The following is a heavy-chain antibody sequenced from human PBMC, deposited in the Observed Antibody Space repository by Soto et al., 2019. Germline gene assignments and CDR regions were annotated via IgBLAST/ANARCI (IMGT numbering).Heavy chain of an antibody. D-gene: IGHD3-16*01. J-gene: IGHJ6*02. Sequence: QVQLVQSGDEVKKPGASVKVSCKASGYIFVNYGIAWVRQAPGQGLEWMGWISPYTGNTHSATKVQGRLTMTTETPPSTEYMGLGRLRSDETRVYFCVMVDNYVTPTPQDVWGQGTTVTVSS. CDR1: GYIFVNYG. CDR3: VMVDNYVTPTPQDV. V-gene: IGHV1-18*01. CDR2: ISPYTGNT.